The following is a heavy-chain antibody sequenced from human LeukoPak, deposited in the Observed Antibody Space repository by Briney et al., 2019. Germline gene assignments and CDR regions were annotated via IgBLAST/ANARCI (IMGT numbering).Heavy chain of an antibody. CDR3: ARDQDIV. CDR2: IKEDGSEK. CDR1: GFTFSSYW. V-gene: IGHV3-7*01. Sequence: GGSLRLSCAASGFTFSSYWMSWVRLAPGKGLEWVANIKEDGSEKYYVDSVKGRFTISRDNAKTSVFLQMNSLRAEDTAVYYCARDQDIVWGQGTLVTVSS. D-gene: IGHD5-12*01. J-gene: IGHJ4*02.